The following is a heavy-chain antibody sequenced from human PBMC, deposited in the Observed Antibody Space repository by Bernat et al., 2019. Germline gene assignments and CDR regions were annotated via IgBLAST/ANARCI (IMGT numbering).Heavy chain of an antibody. CDR3: ARERPKGSGYAFDI. D-gene: IGHD3-10*01. V-gene: IGHV4-34*01. Sequence: QVQLQQWGAGLLKPSETLSLTCDVHGGSLSGYYWTWIRQPPGKGLEWIGEINHSGSTNSNPPLKGRVTISIDTSKNQFSLRLSSVTAADTALYYCARERPKGSGYAFDIWGQGTMVTVSS. J-gene: IGHJ3*02. CDR2: INHSGST. CDR1: GGSLSGYY.